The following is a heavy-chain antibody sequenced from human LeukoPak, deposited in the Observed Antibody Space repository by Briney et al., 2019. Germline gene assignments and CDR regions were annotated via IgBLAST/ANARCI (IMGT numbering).Heavy chain of an antibody. Sequence: ASVKVSCKASGGTFSSYAISWVRQAPGQGLEWMGWINTNTGNPTYAQGFTGRFVFSLDTSVSTAYLQISSLKAEDTAVYYCAKQGPGYCGGTSCYGVDYWGQGTLVTVSS. CDR1: GGTFSSYA. J-gene: IGHJ4*02. D-gene: IGHD2-2*01. V-gene: IGHV7-4-1*02. CDR3: AKQGPGYCGGTSCYGVDY. CDR2: INTNTGNP.